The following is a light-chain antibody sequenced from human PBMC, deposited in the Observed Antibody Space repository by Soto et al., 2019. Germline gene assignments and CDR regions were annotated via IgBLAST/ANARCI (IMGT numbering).Light chain of an antibody. CDR3: YSYTSSSTVV. J-gene: IGLJ2*01. V-gene: IGLV2-14*02. CDR2: EVS. CDR1: SSDVGSYNL. Sequence: QSALTQPASVSGSPGRSITISCTGTSSDVGSYNLVSWYQQHPGKAPKLMIYEVSNRPSGVSDRFSGSKSGNTASLTISGLQAEDEGDYYCYSYTSSSTVVFGGGTKLTVL.